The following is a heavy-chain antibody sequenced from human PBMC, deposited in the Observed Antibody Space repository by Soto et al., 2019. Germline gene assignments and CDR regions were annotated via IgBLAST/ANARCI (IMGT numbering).Heavy chain of an antibody. CDR3: VRGPPNWGFDY. CDR1: GHTFRTYD. Sequence: QEQLVQSGAEVKKPGASVKVSCKASGHTFRTYDINWVRQATGQGLEWLGWMSPNTGNTGYAQKFQGRVTMTRDTSMNTAYMELSSLTSEDTAVYYCVRGPPNWGFDYWGPGTLVAVSS. CDR2: MSPNTGNT. D-gene: IGHD7-27*01. J-gene: IGHJ4*01. V-gene: IGHV1-8*01.